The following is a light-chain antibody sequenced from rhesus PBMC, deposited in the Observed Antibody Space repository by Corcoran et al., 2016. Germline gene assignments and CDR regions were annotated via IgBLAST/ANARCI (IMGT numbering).Light chain of an antibody. J-gene: IGLJ1*01. V-gene: IGLV3-36*02. Sequence: SYNPTQSPSVSVSPGQTARITSGGYNIGTNNSHGYPQTPPPATVLVIYYDSERPSELPERFSGSKSGHTATLTISGVEAGAEDDSDCQVWDTSGDHPYIFGAGTRLTVL. CDR2: YDS. CDR3: QVWDTSGDHPYI. CDR1: NIGTNN.